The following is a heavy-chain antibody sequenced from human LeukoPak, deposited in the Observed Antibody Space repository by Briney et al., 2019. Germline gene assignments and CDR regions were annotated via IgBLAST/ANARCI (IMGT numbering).Heavy chain of an antibody. CDR3: ARGDIYCSGGSCYSDAFDI. J-gene: IGHJ3*02. V-gene: IGHV1-8*02. D-gene: IGHD2-15*01. CDR1: GYSLTDHG. CDR2: MNPNSGNT. Sequence: ASVKVSCKASGYSLTDHGIHWVRQATGQGLEWLGWMNPNSGNTGYAQKFQGRVTMTRNTSISTAYMELSSLRSEDTAVYYCARGDIYCSGGSCYSDAFDIWGQGTMVTVSS.